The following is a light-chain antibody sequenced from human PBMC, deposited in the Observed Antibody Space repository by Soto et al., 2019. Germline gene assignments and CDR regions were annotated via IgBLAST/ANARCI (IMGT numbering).Light chain of an antibody. CDR1: ESVTSS. CDR3: QQYNIWPLWT. V-gene: IGKV3-15*01. CDR2: AAS. J-gene: IGKJ1*01. Sequence: EIVMTQSPATLSVSPGERATLSCRASESVTSSLAWYQQKPGQPPRLLIYAASTRATDVPARFSGGGSGTEFTLTISSLQSEDFAVYYCQQYNIWPLWTFGQGTKVDSK.